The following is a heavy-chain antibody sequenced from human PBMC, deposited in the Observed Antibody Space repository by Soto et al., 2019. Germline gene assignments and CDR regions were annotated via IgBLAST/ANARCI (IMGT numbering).Heavy chain of an antibody. J-gene: IGHJ3*02. Sequence: EVHLVESGGGLVKPGGSLRLSCAASGFTFSSYTMNWVRQAPGKGLEWVSSIGSRSSYIYYSESVKGRFTISRDNAKNSLYLQMNSLRAEDTAVYYCARAIPFDIWGQGTMVTVSS. CDR2: IGSRSSYI. V-gene: IGHV3-21*01. CDR3: ARAIPFDI. CDR1: GFTFSSYT.